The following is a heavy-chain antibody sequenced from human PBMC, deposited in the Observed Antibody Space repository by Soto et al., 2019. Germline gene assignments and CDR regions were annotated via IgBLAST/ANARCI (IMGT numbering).Heavy chain of an antibody. D-gene: IGHD1-1*01. J-gene: IGHJ4*02. Sequence: EVQLVQSGAEVKEPGESLRISCRGSECKFTNYWITWVRQMPGKGLEWMGRIDPSDSYTNYSPSFQGRVTFSVDESINTAFVHWTNLKASDTAIYYCARHRRGVSSERYDYWGQGTLVTVSS. CDR1: ECKFTNYW. CDR2: IDPSDSYT. V-gene: IGHV5-10-1*01. CDR3: ARHRRGVSSERYDY.